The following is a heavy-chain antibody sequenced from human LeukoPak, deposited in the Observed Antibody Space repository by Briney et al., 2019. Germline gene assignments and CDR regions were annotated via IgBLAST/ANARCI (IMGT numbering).Heavy chain of an antibody. J-gene: IGHJ4*02. CDR2: ISASGGST. CDR1: GFTFSSSA. CDR3: AKEPLVIVVATFDY. Sequence: GGSLRLSCAASGFTFSSSAMSWVRQAPGKGLEWVSAISASGGSTYYADSVKGRFTISRDNSKNTLYLQMNSLRAEDTAVYYCAKEPLVIVVATFDYWGQGTLVTVSS. V-gene: IGHV3-23*01. D-gene: IGHD3-22*01.